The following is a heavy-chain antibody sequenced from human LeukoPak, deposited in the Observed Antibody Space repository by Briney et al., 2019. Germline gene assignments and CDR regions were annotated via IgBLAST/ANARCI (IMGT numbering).Heavy chain of an antibody. CDR1: GYTFTGYY. V-gene: IGHV1-2*02. J-gene: IGHJ4*02. CDR3: ARGLRYNWNRQGVDY. D-gene: IGHD1-20*01. CDR2: INPNSGGT. Sequence: ASVKVSCKASGYTFTGYYMHWVRQAPGQGLEWMGWINPNSGGTNYAQKFQGRVTMTRDTSISTAYMELSRLRSDDTAVYYCARGLRYNWNRQGVDYWGQGTLVTVSS.